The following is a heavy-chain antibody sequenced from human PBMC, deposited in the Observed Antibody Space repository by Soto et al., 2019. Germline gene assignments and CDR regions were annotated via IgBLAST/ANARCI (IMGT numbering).Heavy chain of an antibody. CDR3: ARGAAAGTGYMDV. Sequence: SETLSLTCTVSGGSISSYYWSWIRQPPGKGLEWIGYIYYSGSTNYNPYLKSRVTISVDTSKNQFSLKLSSVTAADTALYYCARGAAAGTGYMDVWGKGTTVTVSS. J-gene: IGHJ6*03. CDR1: GGSISSYY. CDR2: IYYSGST. D-gene: IGHD6-13*01. V-gene: IGHV4-59*01.